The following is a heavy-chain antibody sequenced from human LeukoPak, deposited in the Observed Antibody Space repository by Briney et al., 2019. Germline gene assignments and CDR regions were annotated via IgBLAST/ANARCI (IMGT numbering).Heavy chain of an antibody. CDR1: GFTFSCCA. J-gene: IGHJ5*02. CDR2: MSYDGSNK. Sequence: GGSLRLSCAASGFTFSCCAMHWVPQAPGKGLEWVAVMSYDGSNKFYANSVKGRFSISRDNSKNTMDLQMNSMRGEDTAVYYCARELNGWFDPWGQGTLVTVSS. CDR3: ARELNGWFDP. V-gene: IGHV3-30*04.